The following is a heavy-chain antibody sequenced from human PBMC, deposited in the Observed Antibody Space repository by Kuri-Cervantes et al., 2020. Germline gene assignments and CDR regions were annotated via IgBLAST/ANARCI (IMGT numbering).Heavy chain of an antibody. CDR3: ARGYGDYVGWFDP. CDR1: GFTFSSYA. D-gene: IGHD4-17*01. CDR2: ISYDGSNK. Sequence: GESLKISCAASGFTFSSYAMHWVRQAPGKGLEWVAVISYDGSNKYYADSVKGRFTISRDNSKNTLYLQMNSLRAEDTAVYYCARGYGDYVGWFDPWGQGTLVTVSS. J-gene: IGHJ5*02. V-gene: IGHV3-30*07.